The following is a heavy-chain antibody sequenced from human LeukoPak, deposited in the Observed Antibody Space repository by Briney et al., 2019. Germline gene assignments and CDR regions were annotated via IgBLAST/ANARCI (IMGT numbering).Heavy chain of an antibody. Sequence: PGGSLRLSCAASGFTFSNSAMNWGRQVPGKGLEWVSSIDYDSSHIYYAASVRGRFTISRDNARNSVYLQMNSLRVEDTAVYYCARDPLRYLRVGHYDYWGQGTLVAVSS. CDR2: IDYDSSHI. D-gene: IGHD3-9*01. J-gene: IGHJ4*02. CDR1: GFTFSNSA. V-gene: IGHV3-21*01. CDR3: ARDPLRYLRVGHYDY.